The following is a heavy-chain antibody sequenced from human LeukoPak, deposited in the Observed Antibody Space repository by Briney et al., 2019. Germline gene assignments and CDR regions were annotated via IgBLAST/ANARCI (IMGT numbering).Heavy chain of an antibody. D-gene: IGHD6-19*01. Sequence: SETLSLTCTVSGGSISSSSYYWGWIRQPPGKGLEWIGSIYYSGSTYYNPSLKSRVTISVDTSKNQFSLKLSSVTAADTAVYYCARRGSGWYYCDYWGQGTLVTVSS. J-gene: IGHJ4*02. CDR2: IYYSGST. CDR1: GGSISSSSYY. CDR3: ARRGSGWYYCDY. V-gene: IGHV4-39*01.